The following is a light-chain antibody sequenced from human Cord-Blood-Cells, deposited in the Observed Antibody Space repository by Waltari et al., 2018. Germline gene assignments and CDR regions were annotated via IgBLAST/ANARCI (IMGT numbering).Light chain of an antibody. CDR2: DVS. J-gene: IGLJ1*01. CDR1: SSDVGGYNY. Sequence: QSALTQPASVSASPGQSLTISCTGTSSDVGGYNYVSWYQQHPGKAPKLMIYDVSNRPSGVSNRFSGSKSGNTASLTISGLQAEDEADYYCSSYTSSRVFGTGTKVTVL. V-gene: IGLV2-14*01. CDR3: SSYTSSRV.